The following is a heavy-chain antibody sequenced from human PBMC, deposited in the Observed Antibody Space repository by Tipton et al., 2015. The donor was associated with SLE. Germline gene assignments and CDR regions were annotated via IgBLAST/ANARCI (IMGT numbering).Heavy chain of an antibody. CDR3: ARDPKY. CDR1: GGSISSYY. J-gene: IGHJ4*02. CDR2: IYYNGKT. Sequence: GLVKPSETLSLTCSVSGGSISSYYWSWIRQPPAKGLEWIGFIYYNGKTNYNSSLKSRVTISVDTSKSQFSLKLRSVTAADTAVYYCARDPKYWGQGTLVIVSS. V-gene: IGHV4-59*12.